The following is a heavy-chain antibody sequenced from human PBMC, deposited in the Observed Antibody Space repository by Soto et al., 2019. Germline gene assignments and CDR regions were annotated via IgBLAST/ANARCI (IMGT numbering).Heavy chain of an antibody. CDR2: ISAYNGIT. D-gene: IGHD4-17*01. V-gene: IGHV1-18*01. J-gene: IGHJ4*02. CDR3: ERNYGGVFGY. CDR1: GYTFTSYG. Sequence: QVQLVQSGAEVKKPGASVKVSCKASGYTFTSYGISWARQAPGQGLEWMGWISAYNGITNYAQKLQGRVTVTTNTASSTAYMELRNRRSDDTAVYYCERNYGGVFGYCGQGTLVTVSS.